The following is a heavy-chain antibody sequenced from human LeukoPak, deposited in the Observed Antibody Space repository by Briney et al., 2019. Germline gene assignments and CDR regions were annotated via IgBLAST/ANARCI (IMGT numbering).Heavy chain of an antibody. CDR3: AKDRCSNGVGCYYYYMDV. J-gene: IGHJ6*03. D-gene: IGHD2-8*01. CDR2: ISGSDGST. Sequence: GGSLRLSCAACVFTFSIYAMTWVRQARGKGLECVSVISGSDGSTDYADSVKARFTISRDNSKNTLFLQMNSLRAEDTAVYYCAKDRCSNGVGCYYYYMDVWGKGTTVTISS. CDR1: VFTFSIYA. V-gene: IGHV3-23*01.